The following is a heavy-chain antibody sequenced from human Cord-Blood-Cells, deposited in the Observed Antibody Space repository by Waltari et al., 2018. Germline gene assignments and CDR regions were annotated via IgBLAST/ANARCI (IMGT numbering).Heavy chain of an antibody. D-gene: IGHD2-21*01. CDR1: GYTFTSYG. Sequence: QVQLVQSGAEVKKPGASVKVSCKASGYTFTSYGISWVRQAPGQGLEWMGWISAYNGNTNYAPKLQGRVTMTTDTSTSTAYMELRSLRSDDTAVYYCARALHPIVVVNEDYWYFDLWGRGTLVTVSS. CDR3: ARALHPIVVVNEDYWYFDL. V-gene: IGHV1-18*04. J-gene: IGHJ2*01. CDR2: ISAYNGNT.